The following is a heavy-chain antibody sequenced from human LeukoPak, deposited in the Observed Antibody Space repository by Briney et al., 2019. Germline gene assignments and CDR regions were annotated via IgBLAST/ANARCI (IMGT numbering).Heavy chain of an antibody. J-gene: IGHJ5*02. D-gene: IGHD2-2*01. V-gene: IGHV1-2*02. CDR2: INPNSGGT. CDR1: GYTFTGYY. Sequence: ASVKVSCKASGYTFTGYYMHWVRQAPRQGLEWMGWINPNSGGTNYAQKFQGRVTMTRDTSISTAYMELSRLRSDDTAVYYCAREYCSSTSCYAANWFDPWGQGTLVTVSS. CDR3: AREYCSSTSCYAANWFDP.